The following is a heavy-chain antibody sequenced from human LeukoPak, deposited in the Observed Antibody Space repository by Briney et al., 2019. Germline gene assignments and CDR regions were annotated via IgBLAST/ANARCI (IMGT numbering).Heavy chain of an antibody. D-gene: IGHD7-27*01. CDR1: GFTFSDYW. V-gene: IGHV3-7*01. CDR2: IKQDGSEK. Sequence: GGSLRLSCAAAGFTFSDYWMSWVGQPPGKGREGGANIKQDGSEKYYVDPVKGRFTISRDNAKNPLYLQMNSLRAEDTAVYYCARLWAPVIDWGAFDIWGQGTMLPVSS. J-gene: IGHJ3*02. CDR3: ARLWAPVIDWGAFDI.